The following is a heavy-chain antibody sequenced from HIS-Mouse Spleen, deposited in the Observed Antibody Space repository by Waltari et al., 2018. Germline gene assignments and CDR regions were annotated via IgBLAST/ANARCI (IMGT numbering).Heavy chain of an antibody. Sequence: QLQLQESGPGLVKPSETLSLTCTVSGGSISSSSYYWGWIRQPPGKGLEWIGSIYYSGRTYYNPSLKGRVTISVDTSKNQFSLKLSSVTAADTAVYYCATGSGIQLWTYAFDIWGQGTMVTVSS. D-gene: IGHD5-18*01. J-gene: IGHJ3*02. CDR1: GGSISSSSYY. CDR2: IYYSGRT. CDR3: ATGSGIQLWTYAFDI. V-gene: IGHV4-39*07.